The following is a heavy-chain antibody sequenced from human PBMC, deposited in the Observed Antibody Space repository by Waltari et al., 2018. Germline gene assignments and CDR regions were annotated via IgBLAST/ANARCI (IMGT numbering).Heavy chain of an antibody. D-gene: IGHD1-1*01. CDR1: GGSTGSYIW. Sequence: QVVLEESGPGLVKPSGPLSLTCAVSGGSTGSYIWWRWIRQTPGKGREWLGEIFHNGNINYHPSLKSRLTISVDTSRRLFSLRLASVTVADTAVYYCARRGTAGSWFFDFWGRGTLVAVSS. CDR3: ARRGTAGSWFFDF. J-gene: IGHJ2*01. CDR2: IFHNGNI. V-gene: IGHV4-4*02.